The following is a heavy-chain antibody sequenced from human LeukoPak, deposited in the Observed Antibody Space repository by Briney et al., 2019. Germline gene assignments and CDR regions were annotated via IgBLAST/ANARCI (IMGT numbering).Heavy chain of an antibody. V-gene: IGHV3-21*01. J-gene: IGHJ1*01. CDR1: GFTVSSNY. CDR2: ISSSSSYI. CDR3: ARGLSLIRPEYFQH. D-gene: IGHD3-16*02. Sequence: GSLILSCAASGFTVSSNYMSWVRQAPGKGLEWVSSISSSSSYIYYADSVKGRFTISRDNAKNSLYLQMNSLRAEDTAVYYCARGLSLIRPEYFQHWGQGTLVTVSS.